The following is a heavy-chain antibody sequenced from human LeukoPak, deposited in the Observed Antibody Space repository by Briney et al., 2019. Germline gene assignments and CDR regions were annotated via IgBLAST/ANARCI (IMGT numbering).Heavy chain of an antibody. CDR1: GDTVSRNNPA. Sequence: SQTLSLTCALSGDTVSRNNPAWNWIRQSPSIGLEWLGRTYFKSKWYNDYAESVKSRISINPDTSKNQFSLHLNSVTPEDTAVYFCARGWNYAFDSWGQGTLVTVSS. CDR2: TYFKSKWYN. J-gene: IGHJ4*02. CDR3: ARGWNYAFDS. V-gene: IGHV6-1*01. D-gene: IGHD1-7*01.